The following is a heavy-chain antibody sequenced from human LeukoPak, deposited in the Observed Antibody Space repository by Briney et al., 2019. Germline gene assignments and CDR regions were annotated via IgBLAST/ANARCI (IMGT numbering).Heavy chain of an antibody. D-gene: IGHD3-10*01. V-gene: IGHV3-7*01. Sequence: GGSLTLSCAASGFTFSSYWMSWVRQAPGKGLEWVANIKQDGSEKYYVDSVKGRFTISRDNAKNSLYLQMNSLRAEDTAVYYCACYGFGELLYDYWGQGTLVRVS. CDR2: IKQDGSEK. CDR3: ACYGFGELLYDY. CDR1: GFTFSSYW. J-gene: IGHJ4*02.